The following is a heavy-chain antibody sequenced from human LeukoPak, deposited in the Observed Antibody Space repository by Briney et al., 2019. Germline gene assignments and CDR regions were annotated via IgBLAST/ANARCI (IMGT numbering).Heavy chain of an antibody. CDR2: IYYSGST. J-gene: IGHJ3*02. CDR3: ARRNVVVPAAVARAFDI. V-gene: IGHV4-39*01. D-gene: IGHD2-2*01. Sequence: SETLSLTCIVSGGSISSSNYYWGWIRQPPAKGLEWIGNIYYSGSTYYNPSLKSRVTMSVDMAKNQFSLKLSSVTAADTAVYYCARRNVVVPAAVARAFDIWGQGTMVTVSP. CDR1: GGSISSSNYY.